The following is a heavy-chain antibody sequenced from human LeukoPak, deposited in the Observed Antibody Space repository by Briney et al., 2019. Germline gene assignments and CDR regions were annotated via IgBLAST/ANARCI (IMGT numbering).Heavy chain of an antibody. CDR1: GFTFDDYA. CDR2: ISWNSGSI. Sequence: PGGSLRLSCAASGFTFDDYAMHWVRQAPGKGLEWVSGISWNSGSIGYADSVKGRFTISRDNAKNSLYLQMNSLRTEDTAVYYCASLNYGSGNDYWGQGTLVTVSS. CDR3: ASLNYGSGNDY. D-gene: IGHD3-10*01. V-gene: IGHV3-9*01. J-gene: IGHJ4*02.